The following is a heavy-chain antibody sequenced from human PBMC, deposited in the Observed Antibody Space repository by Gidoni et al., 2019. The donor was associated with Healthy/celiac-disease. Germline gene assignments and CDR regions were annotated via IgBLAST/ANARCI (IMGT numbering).Heavy chain of an antibody. D-gene: IGHD3-3*01. V-gene: IGHV3-30*18. CDR2: ISYDGSNK. Sequence: QVQLVESGGGVVQPGRSLRLSCAASGFTFSSYGMHWVRQAPGKGLEWVAVISYDGSNKYYADSVKGRFTISRDNSKNTLYLQMNSLRAEDTAVYYCAKDDDFWSALDIWGQGTMVTVSS. J-gene: IGHJ3*02. CDR1: GFTFSSYG. CDR3: AKDDDFWSALDI.